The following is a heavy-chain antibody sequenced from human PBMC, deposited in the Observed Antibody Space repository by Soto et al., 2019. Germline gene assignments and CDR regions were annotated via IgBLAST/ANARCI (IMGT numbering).Heavy chain of an antibody. CDR2: ISYDGSNK. Sequence: QVQLVESGGGVVQPGRSLRLSCAASGFTFSSYAMHWVRQAPGKGLEWVADISYDGSNKYYADSVKGRFTISRDNSKNTLYVQMNSLRAEDTAVYYCARALAVAGSGPYYWGQGTLVTVSS. V-gene: IGHV3-30-3*01. CDR1: GFTFSSYA. J-gene: IGHJ4*02. CDR3: ARALAVAGSGPYY. D-gene: IGHD6-19*01.